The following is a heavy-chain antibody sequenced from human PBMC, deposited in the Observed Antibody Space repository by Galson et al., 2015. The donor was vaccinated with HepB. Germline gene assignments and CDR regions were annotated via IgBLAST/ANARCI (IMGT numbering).Heavy chain of an antibody. J-gene: IGHJ4*02. Sequence: SLRLSCAASGFTFSSYGMHWVRQAPGKGLEWVAVISYDGSNKYYADSVKGRFTISRDNSKNTLYLQMNSLRAEDTAVYYCAKDGGRLGDYGSGSYHLYYFDYWGQGTLVTVSS. V-gene: IGHV3-30*18. CDR3: AKDGGRLGDYGSGSYHLYYFDY. CDR2: ISYDGSNK. D-gene: IGHD3-10*01. CDR1: GFTFSSYG.